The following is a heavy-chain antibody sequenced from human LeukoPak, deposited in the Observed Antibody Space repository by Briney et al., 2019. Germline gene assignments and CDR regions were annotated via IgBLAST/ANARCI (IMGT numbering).Heavy chain of an antibody. CDR3: ARGAVAGTDYFDY. V-gene: IGHV3-7*03. CDR2: IKQDGSEK. CDR1: GFTFSSYW. D-gene: IGHD6-19*01. J-gene: IGHJ4*02. Sequence: GGSLRLSCAASGFTFSSYWMSWVRQAPGKGLEWVANIKQDGSEKYYLDSVKGRFTISRDNAKNSLYLQMNSLRDEDTAVYYCARGAVAGTDYFDYWGQGTLVTVSS.